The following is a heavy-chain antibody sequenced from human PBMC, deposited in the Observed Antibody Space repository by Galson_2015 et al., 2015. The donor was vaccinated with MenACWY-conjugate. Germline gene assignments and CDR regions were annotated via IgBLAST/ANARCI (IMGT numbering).Heavy chain of an antibody. CDR1: GFSLSTAGMC. CDR3: ARVGRITSWYYYYNMDV. CDR2: IDWDDAK. J-gene: IGHJ6*03. D-gene: IGHD2-2*01. Sequence: PALGKPTQTLTLTCSFSGFSLSTAGMCVSWIRQTPGKALEWLARIDWDDAKYYSTSLKTRPSISKDTSKNKGVLTMTNMDPVDTATYYCARVGRITSWYYYYNMDVWGNGTTVIVSS. V-gene: IGHV2-70*11.